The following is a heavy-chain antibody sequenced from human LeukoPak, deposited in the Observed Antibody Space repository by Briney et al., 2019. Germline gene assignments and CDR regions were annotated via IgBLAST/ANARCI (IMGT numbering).Heavy chain of an antibody. CDR3: AKKQKSYGSGLYYYYYMDV. J-gene: IGHJ6*03. V-gene: IGHV4-34*01. CDR1: GGSFSGYY. Sequence: PSETLSLTCAVYGGSFSGYYWSWIRQPPGKGLEWIGEINHSGSTNYNPSLKSRVTISVDTSKNQFSLKLSSVTAADTAVYYCAKKQKSYGSGLYYYYYMDVWGKGTTVTISS. CDR2: INHSGST. D-gene: IGHD3-10*01.